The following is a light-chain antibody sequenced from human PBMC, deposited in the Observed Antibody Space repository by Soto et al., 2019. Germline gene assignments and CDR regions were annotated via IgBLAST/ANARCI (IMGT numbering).Light chain of an antibody. CDR1: QSISSW. Sequence: DIQMTQSPSTLSASVGDRVTITCRASQSISSWLAWYQQKPGKAPKLLIYKASSLESGITSRFSGSGSGTEFTLTISSLQPDDFETYYCQQYNSYSFTFGPGTKVYIK. CDR2: KAS. J-gene: IGKJ3*01. CDR3: QQYNSYSFT. V-gene: IGKV1-5*03.